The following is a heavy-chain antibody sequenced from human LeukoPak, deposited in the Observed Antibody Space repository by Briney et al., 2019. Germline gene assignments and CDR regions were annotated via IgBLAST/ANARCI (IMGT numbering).Heavy chain of an antibody. J-gene: IGHJ2*01. V-gene: IGHV4-34*01. CDR2: ISHTGRT. CDR3: ARGVSIAARYFDL. CDR1: DGPFSSFY. Sequence: SETLSLTCAVYDGPFSSFYWTWIRQPPGKGLEWIGEISHTGRTNYNPSLKSRVTISVDTSKNQFSLNLTSVTAADTAMYYCARGVSIAARYFDLWGRGTGVAVSS. D-gene: IGHD6-25*01.